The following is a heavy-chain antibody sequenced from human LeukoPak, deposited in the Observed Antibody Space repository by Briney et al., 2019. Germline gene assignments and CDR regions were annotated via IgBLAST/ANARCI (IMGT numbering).Heavy chain of an antibody. CDR3: TKVLSYYYDSSGYFDY. J-gene: IGHJ4*02. D-gene: IGHD3-22*01. CDR2: ISGSGGST. Sequence: GGSLRLSCAGSGFTFSSYAMSWVRQAPGKGLEWVSAISGSGGSTYYADSVKGRFTISRDNSKNTLYLQMNSLRAEDTAVYYCTKVLSYYYDSSGYFDYWGQGTLVTVSS. V-gene: IGHV3-23*01. CDR1: GFTFSSYA.